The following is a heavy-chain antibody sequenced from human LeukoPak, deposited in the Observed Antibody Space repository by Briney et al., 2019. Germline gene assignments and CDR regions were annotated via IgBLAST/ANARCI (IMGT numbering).Heavy chain of an antibody. CDR1: GGSFSGYY. V-gene: IGHV4-34*01. D-gene: IGHD6-6*01. CDR3: ARGRGSSSKGLGGY. Sequence: SETLSLTCAVYGGSFSGYYWSWIRQPPGKGLEWIGEINHSGSTNYNPSLKSRVTISVDTSKNQFSLKLSSVTPADTAVYYCARGRGSSSKGLGGYWGQGTLVTVSS. CDR2: INHSGST. J-gene: IGHJ4*02.